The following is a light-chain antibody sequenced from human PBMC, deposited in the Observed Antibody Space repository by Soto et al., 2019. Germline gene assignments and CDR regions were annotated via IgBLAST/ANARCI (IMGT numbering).Light chain of an antibody. V-gene: IGKV1-5*03. CDR2: KAS. CDR3: QQYNRYSQT. J-gene: IGKJ1*01. Sequence: DIQMTQSPSTLSASLGDRVTITCRASQSISSCLAWYQQKPGKAPKLLIYKASRLEGGIPSRFSGSGSGTVFTLTISRLQHDDFATYFCQQYNRYSQTFGQGTKVEIK. CDR1: QSISSC.